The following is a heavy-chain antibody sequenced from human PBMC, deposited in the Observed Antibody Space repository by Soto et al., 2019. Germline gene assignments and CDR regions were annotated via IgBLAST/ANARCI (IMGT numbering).Heavy chain of an antibody. CDR2: ISPDGGRT. J-gene: IGHJ4*02. V-gene: IGHV1-46*01. CDR3: ATRDRGHY. Sequence: QLQLVQSGAEVKKAVASVKVSCKASGYTFTTYYMHWVRQAPGQGLEWMGIISPDGGRTSYAKKFQGSVNMTRDTSRSTGSMEVSSVRSEDTAVHYCATRDRGHYWGQGTMVTAAS. CDR1: GYTFTTYY.